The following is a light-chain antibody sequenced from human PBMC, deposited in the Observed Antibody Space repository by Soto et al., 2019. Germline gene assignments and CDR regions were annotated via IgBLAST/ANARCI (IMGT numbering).Light chain of an antibody. Sequence: EIVLTQSPGTLSLSPGERATLSCRGSQSVSSTYFAWYQQKPGQTPRLLIYDASSRATGIPDRFSGSGSGTDFTLTISRLEPEDFAVYYCQQYGSSPPNTFGQGTKLEIK. V-gene: IGKV3-20*01. CDR2: DAS. CDR3: QQYGSSPPNT. J-gene: IGKJ2*01. CDR1: QSVSSTY.